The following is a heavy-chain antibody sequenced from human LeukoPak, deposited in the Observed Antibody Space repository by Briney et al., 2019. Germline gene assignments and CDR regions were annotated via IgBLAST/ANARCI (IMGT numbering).Heavy chain of an antibody. CDR2: INTNTGNP. CDR3: GRNGIAAAGDVNY. Sequence: ASVKVSCKASGYTFTSYAMNWVRQAPGQGLEWMGWINTNTGNPTYAQGFTGRFVFSLDTSVSTAYLEISSLKAADTAVYYCGRNGIAAAGDVNYWGQGTLVTVSS. J-gene: IGHJ4*02. CDR1: GYTFTSYA. V-gene: IGHV7-4-1*02. D-gene: IGHD6-13*01.